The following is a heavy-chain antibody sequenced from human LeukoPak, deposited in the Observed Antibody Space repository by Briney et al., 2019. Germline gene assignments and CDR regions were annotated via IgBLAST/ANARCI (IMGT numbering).Heavy chain of an antibody. Sequence: ASVKVSCKASGGTFSSYAISWVRQAPGQGLEWMGGIIPIFGTANYAQKFQGRVTITADESTSTAYMELSSLRSEDTAVYYCARVTQFGDFWSGYDYWGQGTLDTVSS. V-gene: IGHV1-69*01. CDR1: GGTFSSYA. CDR2: IIPIFGTA. J-gene: IGHJ4*02. CDR3: ARVTQFGDFWSGYDY. D-gene: IGHD3-3*01.